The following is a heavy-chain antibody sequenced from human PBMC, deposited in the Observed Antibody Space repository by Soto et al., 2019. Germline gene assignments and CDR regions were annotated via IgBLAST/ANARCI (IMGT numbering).Heavy chain of an antibody. CDR1: GFTFSSYS. D-gene: IGHD3-3*01. V-gene: IGHV3-48*02. CDR2: ISTTSSSI. CDR3: ARKGVAFDY. Sequence: GWSLRLSCAASGFTFSSYSMNWVRQAPGKGLEWISYISTTSSSIYYADSVKGRFTISRDNAKNSLFLQMNSLRDEDTAVYYCARKGVAFDYWGQGALVTVSS. J-gene: IGHJ4*02.